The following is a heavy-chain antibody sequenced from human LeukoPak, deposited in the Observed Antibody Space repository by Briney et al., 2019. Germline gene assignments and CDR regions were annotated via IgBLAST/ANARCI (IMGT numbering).Heavy chain of an antibody. J-gene: IGHJ4*02. CDR3: ARDRRWLQFCFDY. V-gene: IGHV3-30*03. Sequence: GGSLRLSCAASGFTFSNAWMSWVRQAPGKGLEWMAIISYDGSNKWYADSVKGRFTISRDNSKNTLYLQMNSLRAEDTAVYYCARDRRWLQFCFDYWGQGTLVTVSS. CDR1: GFTFSNAW. CDR2: ISYDGSNK. D-gene: IGHD5-24*01.